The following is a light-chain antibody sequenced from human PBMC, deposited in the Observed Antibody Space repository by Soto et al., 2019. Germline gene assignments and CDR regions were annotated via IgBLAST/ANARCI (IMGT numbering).Light chain of an antibody. CDR3: CSYAGSYPYV. CDR1: SSDVGGYSY. CDR2: DVS. V-gene: IGLV2-11*01. J-gene: IGLJ1*01. Sequence: QSVLTQPRSVSGSPGQSVTISCTGTSSDVGGYSYVSWYQQHPGKAPKLMIYDVSKRPSGVPDRFSGSKSGNTASLTISGLQAEDEADYYCCSYAGSYPYVFGTGTRSPS.